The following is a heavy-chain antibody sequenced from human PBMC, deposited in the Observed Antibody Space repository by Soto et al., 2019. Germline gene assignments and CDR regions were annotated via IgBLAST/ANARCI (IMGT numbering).Heavy chain of an antibody. V-gene: IGHV4-39*01. Sequence: QLQLQESGPGLVKPSETLSLTCTVSGGSISSSSYYWGWIRQPPGKGLEWIGSIYYSGSTYYNPSLKGRVTISVDPSKNQFPLKLSSVIAADTAVYYCARQDYYDSSGYYPNRFDPWGQGTLVTVSS. D-gene: IGHD3-22*01. CDR3: ARQDYYDSSGYYPNRFDP. J-gene: IGHJ5*02. CDR1: GGSISSSSYY. CDR2: IYYSGST.